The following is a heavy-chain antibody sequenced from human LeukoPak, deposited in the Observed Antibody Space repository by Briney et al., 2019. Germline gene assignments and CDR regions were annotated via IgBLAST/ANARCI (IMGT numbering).Heavy chain of an antibody. CDR3: ARGFLSATGPFDY. CDR1: GYDFTNYY. Sequence: AAVRVSCTASGYDFTNYYINWVRQAPGQGLEWVGRINANSGVTSYAQKFRGRVTLARDTSINTAYMHLSRLRSDDTAVYFCARGFLSATGPFDYWGQGSLVTVSS. D-gene: IGHD3-9*01. J-gene: IGHJ4*02. V-gene: IGHV1-2*06. CDR2: INANSGVT.